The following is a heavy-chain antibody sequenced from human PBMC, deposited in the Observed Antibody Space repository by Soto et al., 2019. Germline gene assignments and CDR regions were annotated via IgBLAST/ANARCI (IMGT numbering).Heavy chain of an antibody. CDR2: ISGSGGST. CDR1: GFTFSSYA. J-gene: IGHJ4*02. Sequence: EVQLLESGGGLVQPGGSLRLSCAASGFTFSSYAMSWVRQAPGKGLEWVSAISGSGGSTYYADSVKGRFTISRDNSKNTLYLQMTSLRAEDTAVYYCAKGPWDTRIFDYWGQGTLVTVSS. D-gene: IGHD1-26*01. CDR3: AKGPWDTRIFDY. V-gene: IGHV3-23*01.